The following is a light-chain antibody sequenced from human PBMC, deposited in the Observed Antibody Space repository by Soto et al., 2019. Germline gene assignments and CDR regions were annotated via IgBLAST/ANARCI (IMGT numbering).Light chain of an antibody. CDR3: QQYNNWPT. CDR1: QSVSSN. CDR2: GAS. V-gene: IGKV3-15*01. Sequence: EIVMTQSPATLSVSPGERATLSCRASQSVSSNLAWYQQKPGQAPRLLIYGASTRTTGIPASFSDSGSGTEFTLTIRSLQSEDFAVYYCQQYNNWPTFGPGTKVDIK. J-gene: IGKJ3*01.